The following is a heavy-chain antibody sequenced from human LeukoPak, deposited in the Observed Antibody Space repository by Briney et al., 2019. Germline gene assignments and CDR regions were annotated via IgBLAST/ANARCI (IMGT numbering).Heavy chain of an antibody. D-gene: IGHD1-7*01. CDR3: AKHYNWNYKNWLDP. V-gene: IGHV3-23*01. Sequence: PGGSLRLSCAASGFNFSTYAMSWVRQAPGKGLEWVSVISDSATRTHYADSVKGRFTVSRDNSNNTLYLQMNSLRAEDTAVYYCAKHYNWNYKNWLDPWGQGTLVTVSS. CDR1: GFNFSTYA. CDR2: ISDSATRT. J-gene: IGHJ5*02.